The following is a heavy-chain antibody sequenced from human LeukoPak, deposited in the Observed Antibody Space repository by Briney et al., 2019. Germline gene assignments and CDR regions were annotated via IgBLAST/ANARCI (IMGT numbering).Heavy chain of an antibody. Sequence: PGGSLRLSCAASGFTFSNYGTHWVRQAPGKGLEWVALIWYDGSNKYYADSVKGRLTISRDNSKNTLYLQMNSLRAEDTAVYYCAKGGTNFDYWGQGTLVTVSS. CDR3: AKGGTNFDY. D-gene: IGHD1-7*01. CDR1: GFTFSNYG. J-gene: IGHJ4*02. CDR2: IWYDGSNK. V-gene: IGHV3-33*06.